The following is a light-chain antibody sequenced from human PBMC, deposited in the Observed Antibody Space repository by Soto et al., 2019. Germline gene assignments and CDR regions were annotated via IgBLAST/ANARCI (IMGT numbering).Light chain of an antibody. CDR1: QSVLYSSNNKNY. V-gene: IGKV4-1*01. J-gene: IGKJ1*01. CDR3: QQYYSTLS. CDR2: WAS. Sequence: DIVMTQSPDSLAVSLGERATINCKSSQSVLYSSNNKNYLAWYQQKPGQPPKLLIYWASTRESGVPDRFSGSGSGTDFTLTISSRQAEDVAVYYCQQYYSTLSFGQGTKVEIK.